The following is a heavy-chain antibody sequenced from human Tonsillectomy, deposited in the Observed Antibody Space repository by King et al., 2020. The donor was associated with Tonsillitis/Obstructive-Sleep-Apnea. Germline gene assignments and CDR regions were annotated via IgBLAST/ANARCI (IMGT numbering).Heavy chain of an antibody. Sequence: VQLVESGGGLVQPGGSLRLSCAASGFTFSSYAMSWVRQAPGKRLEWVSVISGSGGSTYYADSVKGRFTNSRDNSKNTLYLQMNSLRAEDTAVYYCAKDGGGRGYSYGSYYFDYWGQGTLVTVSS. J-gene: IGHJ4*02. CDR3: AKDGGGRGYSYGSYYFDY. V-gene: IGHV3-23*04. D-gene: IGHD5-18*01. CDR1: GFTFSSYA. CDR2: ISGSGGST.